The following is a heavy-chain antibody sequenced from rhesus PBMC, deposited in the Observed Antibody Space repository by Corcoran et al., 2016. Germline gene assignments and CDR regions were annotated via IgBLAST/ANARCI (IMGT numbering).Heavy chain of an antibody. Sequence: EVQLVQSGAEVKKPGASVKLTCKASGYTFTDHYLHWVRQAPGKGLEWRGRVYPEDGEANHAQKFQDRVTITADTSTDTAYMELRSLRSEDTAVYYCARAQGGRGGLDSWGQGVVVTVSS. CDR3: ARAQGGRGGLDS. V-gene: IGHV1-111*02. D-gene: IGHD1-44*02. CDR2: VYPEDGEA. J-gene: IGHJ6*01. CDR1: GYTFTDHY.